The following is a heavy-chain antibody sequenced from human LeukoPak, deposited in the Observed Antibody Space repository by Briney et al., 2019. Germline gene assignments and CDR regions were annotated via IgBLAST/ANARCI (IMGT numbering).Heavy chain of an antibody. D-gene: IGHD1-1*01. Sequence: ASVKVSCKVSGYTLTELSMHWVRQAPGKGLEWMGGFDPEDGETIYVQKFQGRVIMTEDTSTDTAYMELNGLTGDDTAVYYCAREMRPATTTLVAYWGQGTLVTVSS. J-gene: IGHJ4*02. V-gene: IGHV1-24*01. CDR3: AREMRPATTTLVAY. CDR1: GYTLTELS. CDR2: FDPEDGET.